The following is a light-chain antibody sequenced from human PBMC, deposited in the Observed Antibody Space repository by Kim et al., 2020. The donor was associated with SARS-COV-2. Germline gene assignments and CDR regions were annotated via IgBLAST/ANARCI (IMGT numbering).Light chain of an antibody. V-gene: IGLV3-21*04. CDR3: QVWDSSSDHPWV. J-gene: IGLJ3*02. Sequence: PGKTARMTWGGSNFGSNSCDWYQQKPGQAPVLVIYYDSDRPSGIPERFSGSNSGNTATLTISRVEAGDEADYYCQVWDSSSDHPWVFGGGTQLTVL. CDR2: YDS. CDR1: NFGSNS.